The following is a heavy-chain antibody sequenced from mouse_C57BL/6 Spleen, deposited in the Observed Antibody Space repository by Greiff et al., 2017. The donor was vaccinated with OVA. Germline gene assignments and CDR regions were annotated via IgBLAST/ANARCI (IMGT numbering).Heavy chain of an antibody. J-gene: IGHJ3*01. CDR1: GFNIKDYY. V-gene: IGHV14-2*01. CDR3: VPYYGSSGFAY. CDR2: IDPEDGET. D-gene: IGHD1-1*01. Sequence: EVKLVESGAELVKPGASVKLSCTASGFNIKDYYMHWVKQRTEQGLEWIGRIDPEDGETKYAPKFQGKATITADTSSNTAYLQLSSLTSEDTAVYYCVPYYGSSGFAYWGQGTLVTVSA.